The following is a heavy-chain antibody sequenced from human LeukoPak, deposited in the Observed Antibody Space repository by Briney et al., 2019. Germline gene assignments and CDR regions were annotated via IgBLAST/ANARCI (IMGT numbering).Heavy chain of an antibody. CDR2: INHSGST. CDR3: ARDFREPFDY. Sequence: KPSETLSLTCAVYGGSFSGYYWSWIRQPPGKGLEWIGEINHSGSTNYNPSLKSRVTISVDTSKNQSSLKLSSVTAADTAVYYCARDFREPFDYWGQGTLVTVSS. J-gene: IGHJ4*02. D-gene: IGHD1-14*01. V-gene: IGHV4-34*01. CDR1: GGSFSGYY.